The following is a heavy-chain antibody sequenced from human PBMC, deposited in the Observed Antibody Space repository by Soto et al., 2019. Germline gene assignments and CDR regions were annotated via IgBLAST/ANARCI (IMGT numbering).Heavy chain of an antibody. D-gene: IGHD6-6*01. CDR1: GFTFSVYT. CDR2: ITSSGTTI. J-gene: IGHJ5*02. V-gene: IGHV3-48*02. Sequence: EAQLVESGGGLVQPGGSLRLSCAASGFTFSVYTMHWVRHSPGKGLEWISSITSSGTTISYADSVKGRFTISRDNAKSSLFLQMDTLRDEDTAVYYCARDGYSTSSDWPWFDPWGQGTLVTVSS. CDR3: ARDGYSTSSDWPWFDP.